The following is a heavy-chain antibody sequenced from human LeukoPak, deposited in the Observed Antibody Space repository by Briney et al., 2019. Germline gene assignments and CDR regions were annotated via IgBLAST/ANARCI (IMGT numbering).Heavy chain of an antibody. J-gene: IGHJ4*02. V-gene: IGHV4-34*01. Sequence: PSETLSLTCAVYGGSFSGYYWSWIRQPPGKGLEWIGEINHSGSTNYNPSLKSRVTISVDTSKNQFSLKLSSVTAADTAVYYCASSSDCSGGSCYSVFDYWGQGTLVTVSS. D-gene: IGHD2-15*01. CDR1: GGSFSGYY. CDR2: INHSGST. CDR3: ASSSDCSGGSCYSVFDY.